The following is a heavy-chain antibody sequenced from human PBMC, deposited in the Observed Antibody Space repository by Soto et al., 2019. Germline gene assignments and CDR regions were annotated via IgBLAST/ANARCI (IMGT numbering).Heavy chain of an antibody. J-gene: IGHJ4*02. CDR3: ARQITGTNCFDY. V-gene: IGHV4-4*02. CDR1: SGSISTSNW. CDR2: TYHSGRT. Sequence: QLQLQESGPGLVKPSGTLSLTCAVSSGSISTSNWWSWVRQPPRKGLEWIGETYHSGRTNYNPSLKSRVTISVDKSENQFSLKLSSVTAAYTAVYYCARQITGTNCFDYWGQGTLVTFAS. D-gene: IGHD1-7*01.